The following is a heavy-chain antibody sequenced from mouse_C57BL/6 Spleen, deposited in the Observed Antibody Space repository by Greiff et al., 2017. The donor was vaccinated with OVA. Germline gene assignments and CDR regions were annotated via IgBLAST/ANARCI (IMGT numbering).Heavy chain of an antibody. CDR2: IDPSDSET. J-gene: IGHJ1*03. V-gene: IGHV1-52*01. CDR3: ARIHYYGSSPWYFDV. CDR1: GYTFTSYW. Sequence: VQLQQPGAELVRPGSSVKLSCKASGYTFTSYWMHWVKQRPIQGLEWIGNIDPSDSETHYNQKFKDKATLTVDKSSSTAYMQLSSLTSEDSAVYYCARIHYYGSSPWYFDVWGTGTTVTVSS. D-gene: IGHD1-1*01.